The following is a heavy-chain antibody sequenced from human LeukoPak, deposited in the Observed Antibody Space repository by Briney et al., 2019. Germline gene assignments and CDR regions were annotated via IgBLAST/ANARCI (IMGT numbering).Heavy chain of an antibody. CDR3: ARQEASDDAFDI. V-gene: IGHV5-10-1*01. J-gene: IGHJ3*02. Sequence: GESLKISCKGSGYSFTSYWISWVRQMPGKGLEWMGRIDPSDSYTNYSPSFQGHVTISADKSISTAHLQWSSLKASDTAMYYCARQEASDDAFDIWGQGTMVTVSS. CDR2: IDPSDSYT. CDR1: GYSFTSYW.